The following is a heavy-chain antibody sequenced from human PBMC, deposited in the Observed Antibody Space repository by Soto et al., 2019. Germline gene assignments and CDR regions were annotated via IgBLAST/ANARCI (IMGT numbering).Heavy chain of an antibody. CDR2: ISYDGSNK. V-gene: IGHV3-30*18. Sequence: GWSLRLSCASSGFTFISYGMHWVRQAPGKGLEWVAVISYDGSNKYYADSVKGRFTISRDNSKNTLYLQMNSLRAEDTAVYYCAKCKRQLELYYGMDVWGQGTTVTVSS. CDR3: AKCKRQLELYYGMDV. D-gene: IGHD1-7*01. CDR1: GFTFISYG. J-gene: IGHJ6*02.